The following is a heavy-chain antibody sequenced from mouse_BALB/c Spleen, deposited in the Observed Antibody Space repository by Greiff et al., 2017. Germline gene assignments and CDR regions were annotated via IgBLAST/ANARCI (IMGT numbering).Heavy chain of an antibody. CDR1: GFSLSTSGMG. CDR2: IWWDDDK. Sequence: QVQLKESGPGILQPSQTLSLTCSFSGFSLSTSGMGVGWIRQPSGKGLEWLAHIWWDDDKRYNPALKSRLTISKDTSSNQVFLKIASVDTADTATYYCARMRGSTMITTGFAYWGQGTLVTVSA. D-gene: IGHD2-4*01. CDR3: ARMRGSTMITTGFAY. J-gene: IGHJ3*01. V-gene: IGHV8-8*01.